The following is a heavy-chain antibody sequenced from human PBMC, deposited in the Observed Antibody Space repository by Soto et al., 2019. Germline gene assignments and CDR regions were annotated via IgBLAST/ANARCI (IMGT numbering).Heavy chain of an antibody. V-gene: IGHV3-48*01. D-gene: IGHD2-2*01. CDR1: GFTFSSYS. Sequence: EVQLVESGGGLVQPGGSLRLSCAASGFTFSSYSMNWVRQAPGKGLEWVSYISSSSSTIYYADSVKGRFTISRDNAKNSLHLQMNSLRAEDTAVYYCARDRDSIVVVRGGYYYYYYMDVWGKGTTVTVSS. CDR2: ISSSSSTI. CDR3: ARDRDSIVVVRGGYYYYYYMDV. J-gene: IGHJ6*03.